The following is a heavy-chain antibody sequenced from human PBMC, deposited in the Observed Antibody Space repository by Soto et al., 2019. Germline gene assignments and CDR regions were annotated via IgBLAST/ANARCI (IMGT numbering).Heavy chain of an antibody. V-gene: IGHV1-18*01. Sequence: QVQLVQSGDEVRKPGSSVKVSCKASGYIFVNYGIAWVRQAPGQGLEWMGWISPYSGNTHYASKVLGRLTMNIDTSTRTDQMGLGHIAANEKDVYYFATVDNSVALNPLDVSDKGATVTFSS. CDR1: GYIFVNYG. J-gene: IGHJ6*03. CDR2: ISPYSGNT. D-gene: IGHD2-21*01. CDR3: ATVDNSVALNPLDV.